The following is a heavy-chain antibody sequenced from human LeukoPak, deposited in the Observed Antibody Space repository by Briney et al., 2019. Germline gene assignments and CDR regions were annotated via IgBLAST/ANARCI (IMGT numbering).Heavy chain of an antibody. Sequence: PGESLKISCKGSGYSFTSYWIGWVRQLPGKGLEWMGIIYPGDSDTRYSPSFQGQVPISADKSISTAYLQWSSLKASDTAMYYCARFSLGNKGGDAFDIWGQGTMVTVSS. J-gene: IGHJ3*02. CDR1: GYSFTSYW. D-gene: IGHD1/OR15-1a*01. V-gene: IGHV5-51*01. CDR3: ARFSLGNKGGDAFDI. CDR2: IYPGDSDT.